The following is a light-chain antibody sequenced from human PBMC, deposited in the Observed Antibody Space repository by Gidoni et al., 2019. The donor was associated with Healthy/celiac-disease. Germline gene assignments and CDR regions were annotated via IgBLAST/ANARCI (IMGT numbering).Light chain of an antibody. CDR2: DAS. V-gene: IGKV3-11*01. CDR1: QSVSSY. J-gene: IGKJ2*01. Sequence: EIVLTQSPATLSLSPGERATLSCRASQSVSSYVAWYQQKPGQAPRLLIYDASNRATGIPARFSGSGSGTDFTLTISSLEPEDFAVYYCQQRSNWPVYTFGQGTKLEIK. CDR3: QQRSNWPVYT.